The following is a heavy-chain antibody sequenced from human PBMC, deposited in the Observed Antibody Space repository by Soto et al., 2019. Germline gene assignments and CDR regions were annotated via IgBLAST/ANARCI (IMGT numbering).Heavy chain of an antibody. J-gene: IGHJ6*02. D-gene: IGHD1-26*01. Sequence: SETLSLTCTVSGGSISSSSYYWGWIRQPPGKGLEWIGSIYYSGSTYYNPSLKSRVTISVDTSKNQFSLKLSSVTAADTAVYYCARSPIFMYSGSYSNYYGMDVWGQGTTVTVS. V-gene: IGHV4-39*01. CDR2: IYYSGST. CDR1: GGSISSSSYY. CDR3: ARSPIFMYSGSYSNYYGMDV.